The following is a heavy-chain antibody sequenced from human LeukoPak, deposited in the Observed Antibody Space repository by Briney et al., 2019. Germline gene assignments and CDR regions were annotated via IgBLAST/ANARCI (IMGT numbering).Heavy chain of an antibody. J-gene: IGHJ4*02. Sequence: PSETLSLTCSVSSGFISSYYWTWIRQSPGKGLEWIGYIYYTGSTSYNPSLQSRVTISVDTSKNQFSLRLNSVTAADTAVYYCARVEVGMGFDYWGQGTLVTVSS. D-gene: IGHD2-15*01. CDR3: ARVEVGMGFDY. CDR1: SGFISSYY. V-gene: IGHV4-59*12. CDR2: IYYTGST.